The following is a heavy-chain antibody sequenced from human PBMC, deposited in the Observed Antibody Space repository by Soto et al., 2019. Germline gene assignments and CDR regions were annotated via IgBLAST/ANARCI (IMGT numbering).Heavy chain of an antibody. CDR1: GFTFNNYA. V-gene: IGHV3-23*01. CDR3: AKVIVVIAAAGDYFDS. D-gene: IGHD2-15*01. J-gene: IGHJ4*02. CDR2: ISGSGGST. Sequence: GGSLRLSCAASGFTFNNYAMTWVRQAPGKVLEWVSVISGSGGSTHYADSVQGRFSISRDNPKNTVYLQMNSLGVEDTALYYCAKVIVVIAAAGDYFDSWGQGTLVTVSS.